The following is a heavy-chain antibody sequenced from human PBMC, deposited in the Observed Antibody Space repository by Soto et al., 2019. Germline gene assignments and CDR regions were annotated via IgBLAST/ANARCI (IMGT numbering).Heavy chain of an antibody. Sequence: QVQLQESGPGLVKPSQTLSLTCIVSGDSISSGRFYWSWVRQYPGKGLEWIGYVYYSGTTYYNPFMKSRVTISVDTAENQCALKMSPVSAADTAVYYCARVIKWTPQLLRVRQYYCDSWGRGTLATVSS. CDR3: ARVIKWTPQLLRVRQYYCDS. CDR1: GDSISSGRFY. D-gene: IGHD1-1*01. CDR2: VYYSGTT. J-gene: IGHJ4*02. V-gene: IGHV4-31*03.